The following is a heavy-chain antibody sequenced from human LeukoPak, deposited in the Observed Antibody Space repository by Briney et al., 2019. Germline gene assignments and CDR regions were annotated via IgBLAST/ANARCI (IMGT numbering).Heavy chain of an antibody. CDR2: IKLDGSEK. Sequence: GGSLRLSCVASGFTFGKYWMSWVRQAPGKGLEWVVNIKLDGSEKNYVDSVKGRFTISRDNTKNSLYLQMNSLRAEDTAVFYCARDQYDTWSRRGNFDSWGQGTLVIVSS. J-gene: IGHJ4*02. V-gene: IGHV3-7*03. D-gene: IGHD3-3*01. CDR3: ARDQYDTWSRRGNFDS. CDR1: GFTFGKYW.